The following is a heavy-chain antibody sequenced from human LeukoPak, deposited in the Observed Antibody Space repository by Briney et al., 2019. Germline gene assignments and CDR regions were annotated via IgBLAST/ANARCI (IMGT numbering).Heavy chain of an antibody. V-gene: IGHV4-59*01. Sequence: SETLSLTCTVSGGSISSYYWSWIRQAPGKGLEWIGYIYYSGSTNYNPSLKSRVTISVDTSKNQFSLKLSSVTAADTTVYYCARAEGDFWSGYRRHNWFDPWGQGTLVTVSS. CDR3: ARAEGDFWSGYRRHNWFDP. D-gene: IGHD3-3*01. CDR1: GGSISSYY. CDR2: IYYSGST. J-gene: IGHJ5*02.